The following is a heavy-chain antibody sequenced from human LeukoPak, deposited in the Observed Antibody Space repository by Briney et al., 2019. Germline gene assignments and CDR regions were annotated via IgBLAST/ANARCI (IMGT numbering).Heavy chain of an antibody. V-gene: IGHV3-7*01. CDR1: GFTFSSYW. J-gene: IGHJ4*02. D-gene: IGHD6-13*01. CDR2: IKQDGSEK. Sequence: GGSLRLSCAASGFTFSSYWMSWVRQAPGKGLEWVANIKQDGSEKYYVDSVKGRFTISRDNAKNSLYLQMNSLRGEDTAVYYCARGGSTSSNYWFYWGQGTLVTVSS. CDR3: ARGGSTSSNYWFY.